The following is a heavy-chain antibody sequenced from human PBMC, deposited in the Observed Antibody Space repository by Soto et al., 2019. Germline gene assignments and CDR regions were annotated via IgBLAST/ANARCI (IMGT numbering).Heavy chain of an antibody. CDR2: ISDSGGST. CDR3: AKIRGSGSYYIFDY. Sequence: GSLRLSCAASGFTFSSYAMSWVRQAPGKGLEWVSGISDSGGSTYYADFVKGRFTISRDNSKNTLYLQMNSLRADDTAVYFCAKIRGSGSYYIFDYWGQGTLVTVSS. J-gene: IGHJ4*02. V-gene: IGHV3-23*01. D-gene: IGHD3-10*01. CDR1: GFTFSSYA.